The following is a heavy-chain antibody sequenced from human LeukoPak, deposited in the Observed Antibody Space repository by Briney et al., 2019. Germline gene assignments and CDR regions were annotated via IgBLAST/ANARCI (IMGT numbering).Heavy chain of an antibody. J-gene: IGHJ4*02. CDR2: IYWDDDK. V-gene: IGHV2-5*02. Sequence: SGPTLVKPTQTLTLTCTFSGFSLSTSAVGVGRIRQPPGKALEWLAIIYWDDDKRYSPSLKSRLTITKDTSKNQVVLTMTNMDPVDTATYYCVHNQYSSSWYDYWGQGTLVTVSS. CDR1: GFSLSTSAVG. CDR3: VHNQYSSSWYDY. D-gene: IGHD6-13*01.